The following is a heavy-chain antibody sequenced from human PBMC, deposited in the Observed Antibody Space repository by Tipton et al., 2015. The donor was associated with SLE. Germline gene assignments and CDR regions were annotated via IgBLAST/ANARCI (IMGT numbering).Heavy chain of an antibody. CDR1: GGSISSSSYY. CDR3: ARGFYAADFWSGYFVNWFDP. V-gene: IGHV4-39*07. D-gene: IGHD3-3*01. Sequence: TLSLTCTVSGGSISSSSYYWGWIRQPPGKGLEWIGSIYYSGSTYYNPSLKSRVTISVDTSKNQFSLRVNSVTAADTAVYYCARGFYAADFWSGYFVNWFDPWGPGTLVTVSS. J-gene: IGHJ5*02. CDR2: IYYSGST.